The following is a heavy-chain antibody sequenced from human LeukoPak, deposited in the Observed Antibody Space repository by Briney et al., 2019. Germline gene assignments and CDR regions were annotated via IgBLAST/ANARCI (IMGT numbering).Heavy chain of an antibody. CDR2: INPNSGGT. D-gene: IGHD3-10*01. CDR3: ARSNLYYYGSGSYPLYSVYYFDY. CDR1: GYTFTGYY. J-gene: IGHJ4*02. V-gene: IGHV1-2*02. Sequence: ASVKVSCKASGYTFTGYYMHWVRQAPGQGLEWMGWINPNSGGTNYAQKFQGRVTMTRDTSISTAYMELSRLRSDDTAVYYCARSNLYYYGSGSYPLYSVYYFDYWGQGTLVTVSS.